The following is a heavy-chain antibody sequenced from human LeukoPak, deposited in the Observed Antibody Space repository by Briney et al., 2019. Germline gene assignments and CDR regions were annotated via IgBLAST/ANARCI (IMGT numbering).Heavy chain of an antibody. J-gene: IGHJ4*02. D-gene: IGHD3-16*01. CDR1: GFTFNNYE. CDR3: ARGDTMGFGEGH. V-gene: IGHV3-48*03. CDR2: ISSSGSTI. Sequence: GGSLRLSCAASGFTFNNYEMNWVRQAPGKGLEWVSYISSSGSTIYYADSVEGRFTISRDNAKNSLYLQMNSLRAEDTAVYYCARGDTMGFGEGHWGQGTLVTVSS.